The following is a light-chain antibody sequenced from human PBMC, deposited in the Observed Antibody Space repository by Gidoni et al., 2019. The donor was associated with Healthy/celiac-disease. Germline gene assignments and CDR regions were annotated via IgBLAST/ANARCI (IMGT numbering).Light chain of an antibody. CDR3: QQYGSSPPAT. CDR1: QSVSSSY. Sequence: VLPQSPGTLSLSPGERATLSCRASQSVSSSYLAWYQQKPGQAPRLLIYGAASRATGIPDRCSGSGSGTDFTLTISRREPEDFAVYYCQQYGSSPPATFGQGTRLEIK. V-gene: IGKV3-20*01. J-gene: IGKJ5*01. CDR2: GAA.